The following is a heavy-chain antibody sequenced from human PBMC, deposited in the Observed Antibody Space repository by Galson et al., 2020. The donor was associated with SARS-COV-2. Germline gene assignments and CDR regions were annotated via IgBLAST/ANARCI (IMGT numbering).Heavy chain of an antibody. D-gene: IGHD3-22*01. CDR2: ISGSGSAT. CDR3: AKRHRDSSGFGY. J-gene: IGHJ4*02. V-gene: IGHV3-23*01. Sequence: GGSLRLSCAASGFTFSSYAMNWLRQAPGKGLEWVSGISGSGSATYYAGSVKGRFTISRDNSQNTLYLQMNGLRAEDTAIYYCAKRHRDSSGFGYWGRGARVAGSS. CDR1: GFTFSSYA.